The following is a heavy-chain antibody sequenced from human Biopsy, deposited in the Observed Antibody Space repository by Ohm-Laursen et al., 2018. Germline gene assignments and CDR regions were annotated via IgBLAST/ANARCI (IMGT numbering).Heavy chain of an antibody. J-gene: IGHJ4*02. CDR1: GLRFSMYA. CDR2: IGGSGGGT. V-gene: IGHV3-23*01. CDR3: AKCMTGGSNYYFHH. Sequence: SLRLSCTAPGLRFSMYAMSWVRQAPGKGLEWVSAIGGSGGGTYYADSVKGRFTISRDNSKNTLYLQMNSLRGEDAAVYYCAKCMTGGSNYYFHHCGQGTLVTVSS. D-gene: IGHD2-8*01.